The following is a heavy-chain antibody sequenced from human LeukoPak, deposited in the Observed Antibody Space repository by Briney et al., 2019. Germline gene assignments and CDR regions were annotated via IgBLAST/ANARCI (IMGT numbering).Heavy chain of an antibody. CDR1: GGSINSYY. CDR3: ARRGYSSGWYYFDY. Sequence: SETLSLTCTVSGGSINSYYWSWIRQPPGKGLEWIGYIYYSGNTNYNPSFKSRVTMSVDTSKIQFSLKLTSVTAADTAVYYCARRGYSSGWYYFDYWGQGTLVTVSS. D-gene: IGHD6-19*01. J-gene: IGHJ4*02. CDR2: IYYSGNT. V-gene: IGHV4-59*01.